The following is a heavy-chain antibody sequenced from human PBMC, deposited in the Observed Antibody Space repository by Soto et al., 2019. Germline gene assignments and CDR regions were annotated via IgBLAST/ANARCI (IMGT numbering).Heavy chain of an antibody. CDR3: ARTSLLGDLHDY. Sequence: PSETLSLTCTVSGGSISSYYWSWIRQPPGKGLEWIGYIYYSGTTNYKPSLKSRVTISVDTSKNQFSLRLSSVTAADTAVYYCARTSLLGDLHDYWGQRTPDTVSS. V-gene: IGHV4-59*08. CDR1: GGSISSYY. D-gene: IGHD3-10*01. J-gene: IGHJ4*02. CDR2: IYYSGTT.